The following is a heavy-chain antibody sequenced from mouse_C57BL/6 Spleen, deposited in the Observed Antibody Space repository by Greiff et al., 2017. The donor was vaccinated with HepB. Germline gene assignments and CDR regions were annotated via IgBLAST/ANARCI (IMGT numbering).Heavy chain of an antibody. J-gene: IGHJ4*01. CDR1: GYTFTDYN. D-gene: IGHD2-1*01. V-gene: IGHV1-22*01. Sequence: EVQLQQSGPELVKPGASVKMSCKASGYTFTDYNMHWVKQSHGKSLEWIGYINPNNGGTSYNQKFKGKATLTVNKSSSTAYMELRSLTSEDSAVYYCALSTMVTYYAMDYWGQGTSVTVSS. CDR2: INPNNGGT. CDR3: ALSTMVTYYAMDY.